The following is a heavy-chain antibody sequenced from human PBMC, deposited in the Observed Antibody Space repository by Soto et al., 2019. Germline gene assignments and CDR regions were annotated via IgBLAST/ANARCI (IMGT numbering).Heavy chain of an antibody. CDR3: AKDTASL. D-gene: IGHD3-16*02. V-gene: IGHV3-30*18. CDR2: ISYDGSNK. J-gene: IGHJ4*02. CDR1: GFTFSSYG. Sequence: QVQLVESGGGVVQPGRSLRLSCAASGFTFSSYGMHWVRQAPGKGLEWVAVISYDGSNKYYADSVKGRFTISRDNSKNTLYLQMNSLRAEDTAVYYCAKDTASLWGQGTLVTVSS.